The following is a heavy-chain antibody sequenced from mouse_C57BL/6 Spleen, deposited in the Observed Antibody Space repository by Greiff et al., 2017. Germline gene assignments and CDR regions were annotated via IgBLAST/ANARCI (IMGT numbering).Heavy chain of an antibody. Sequence: SGAELVRPGASVTLSCKASGYTFTDYEMHWVKQTPVHGLEWIGAIDPETGGTAYNQKFKGKAILTADKSSSTAYMELRSLTSEDSAVYYCTRGGDYDADDYWGQGTTLTVSS. CDR3: TRGGDYDADDY. CDR1: GYTFTDYE. D-gene: IGHD2-4*01. J-gene: IGHJ2*01. CDR2: IDPETGGT. V-gene: IGHV1-15*01.